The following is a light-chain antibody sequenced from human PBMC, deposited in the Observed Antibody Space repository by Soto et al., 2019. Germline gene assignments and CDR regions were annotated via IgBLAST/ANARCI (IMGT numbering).Light chain of an antibody. Sequence: QSVLTQPPSVSGAPGQRVTISCTGSSSKIGAGYDVHWYQQLPGTAPKLLIYGNSNRPSGVPDRFSGSKSGTSASLAITGVQAEDEADYYCQSYDSSLSGSVFGGGTQLTVL. CDR2: GNS. V-gene: IGLV1-40*01. CDR3: QSYDSSLSGSV. J-gene: IGLJ2*01. CDR1: SSKIGAGYD.